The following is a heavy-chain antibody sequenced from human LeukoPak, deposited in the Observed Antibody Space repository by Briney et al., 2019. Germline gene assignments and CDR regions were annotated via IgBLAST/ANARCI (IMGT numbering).Heavy chain of an antibody. V-gene: IGHV3-23*01. CDR1: GFTFSSYG. D-gene: IGHD4-23*01. J-gene: IGHJ6*03. Sequence: GGSLRLSCAASGFTFSSYGMSWVRQAPGKGLEWVSAISGSGGSTCYADSVKGRFTISRDNSKNTLYLQMNSLRAEDTAVYYCAKDRSRVNSDMDVWGKGTTVTISS. CDR3: AKDRSRVNSDMDV. CDR2: ISGSGGST.